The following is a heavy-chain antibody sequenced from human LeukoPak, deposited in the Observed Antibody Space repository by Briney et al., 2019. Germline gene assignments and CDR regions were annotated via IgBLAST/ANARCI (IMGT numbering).Heavy chain of an antibody. Sequence: ASVKVSCKASGYTFTTYYMHWVRQAPGQGLEWMGLINPNGGGTSYAQGFQGRVTMTRDMSTSTVYMEPISLRSEDTAVYFCARDRKPGYCSSASCPPPFFDFWGQGTLVTVSS. V-gene: IGHV1-46*01. J-gene: IGHJ4*02. CDR2: INPNGGGT. D-gene: IGHD2-2*01. CDR1: GYTFTTYY. CDR3: ARDRKPGYCSSASCPPPFFDF.